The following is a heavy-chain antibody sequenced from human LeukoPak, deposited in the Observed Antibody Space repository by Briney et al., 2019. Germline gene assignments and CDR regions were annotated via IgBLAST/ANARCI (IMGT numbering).Heavy chain of an antibody. CDR2: TYAGGST. D-gene: IGHD5-24*01. V-gene: IGHV3-66*02. J-gene: IGHJ4*02. CDR1: GVSVSGYH. CDR3: ARGGDAYNPFDY. Sequence: GGSLRLSCAASGVSVSGYHMSWVRQAPGKGLEWVSVTYAGGSTYYADSVKGRFTISRDNSKNTVYLQMNSLRPEVTAVYFCARGGDAYNPFDYWGQGTLVTVSS.